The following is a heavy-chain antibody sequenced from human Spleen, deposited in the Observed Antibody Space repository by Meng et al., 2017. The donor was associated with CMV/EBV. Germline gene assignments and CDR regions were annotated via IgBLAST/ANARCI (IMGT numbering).Heavy chain of an antibody. CDR2: IYYDGSNE. Sequence: GESLKISCAASGFTFSTYAMSWVRQAPGKGLEWVAGIYYDGSNEYYTDSVKGRFTISRDNSKNTLYLQMNSLRVEDTAMYYCAKVPTPAIATLGYFDYWGQGTLVTVSS. V-gene: IGHV3-30*18. CDR3: AKVPTPAIATLGYFDY. CDR1: GFTFSTYA. J-gene: IGHJ4*02. D-gene: IGHD6-6*01.